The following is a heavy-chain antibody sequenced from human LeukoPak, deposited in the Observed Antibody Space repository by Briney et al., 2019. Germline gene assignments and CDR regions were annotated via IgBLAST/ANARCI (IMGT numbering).Heavy chain of an antibody. CDR1: GFSITDNY. CDR3: ARASWGYDFDN. J-gene: IGHJ4*02. V-gene: IGHV3-53*01. D-gene: IGHD7-27*01. Sequence: GGSLRLSCEASGFSITDNYMSWVRQAPGKGLEWLSVIYNNGHIYYRDSVKGRFSISRDISKNTVYLQMSSLTVDDTAMYYCARASWGYDFDNWGQGTLVAVSS. CDR2: IYNNGHI.